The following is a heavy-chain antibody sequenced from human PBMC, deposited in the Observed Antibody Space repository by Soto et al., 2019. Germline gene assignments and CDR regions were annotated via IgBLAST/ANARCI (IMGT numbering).Heavy chain of an antibody. V-gene: IGHV1-69*02. CDR3: ARGGILRFLEWLPHYYYYYMDV. CDR2: IIPILGIA. Sequence: QVQLVQSGTEVKKPGSSVQVSCKASGGTFSSYTISWVRQAPGQGVEWMGRIIPILGIANYAQKFQGRVTITAYKSTSTAYKELSSRRSEDTAVYYCARGGILRFLEWLPHYYYYYMDVWGKGTTVTVSS. CDR1: GGTFSSYT. J-gene: IGHJ6*03. D-gene: IGHD3-3*01.